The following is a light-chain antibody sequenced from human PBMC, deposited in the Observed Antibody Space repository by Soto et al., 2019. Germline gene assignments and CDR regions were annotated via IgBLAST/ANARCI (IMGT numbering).Light chain of an antibody. Sequence: EIVLTQSPGTLSLSPGERATLSCRASQSVSSNYLAWCQQKPGQAPRLLIYGASRRATGIPDRFSGSGSGTDFTLTISRLEPEDFAVYYCQQYGSSPRTFGQGTKVEIK. J-gene: IGKJ1*01. CDR3: QQYGSSPRT. V-gene: IGKV3-20*01. CDR2: GAS. CDR1: QSVSSNY.